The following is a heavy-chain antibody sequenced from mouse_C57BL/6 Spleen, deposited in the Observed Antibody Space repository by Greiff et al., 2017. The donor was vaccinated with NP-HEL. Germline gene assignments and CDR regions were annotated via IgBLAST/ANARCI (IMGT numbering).Heavy chain of an antibody. V-gene: IGHV3-6*01. CDR1: GYSITSGYY. D-gene: IGHD1-1*01. J-gene: IGHJ2*01. CDR2: ISYDGSN. Sequence: EVQLQESGPGLVKPSQSLSLTCSVTGYSITSGYYWNWIRQFPGNKLEWMGYISYDGSNNYNPSLKNRISITRDTSKNQFFLKLNSVTTEDTATYYCARGAYYGSSHYWGQGTTLTVSS. CDR3: ARGAYYGSSHY.